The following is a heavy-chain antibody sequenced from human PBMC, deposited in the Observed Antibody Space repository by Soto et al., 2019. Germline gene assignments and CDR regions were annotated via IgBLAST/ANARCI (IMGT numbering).Heavy chain of an antibody. CDR2: ISGSSGST. Sequence: EVQLLESGGGLVQPGGSLRLSCAASGFTFSSYAMSWVRQAPGKGLEWVSAISGSSGSTYYADSVKGRFTISRDNSKNTLYLQMNSLRAEDTAVYYCAKNVWGITIFGGMDVWGQGTTVTVSS. J-gene: IGHJ6*02. D-gene: IGHD3-9*01. CDR1: GFTFSSYA. CDR3: AKNVWGITIFGGMDV. V-gene: IGHV3-23*01.